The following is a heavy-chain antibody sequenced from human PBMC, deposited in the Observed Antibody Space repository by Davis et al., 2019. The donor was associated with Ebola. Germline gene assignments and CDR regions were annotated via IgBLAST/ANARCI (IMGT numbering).Heavy chain of an antibody. CDR3: AKDRADFSAFDV. CDR2: ISWNSYYM. CDR1: GFKFDDYA. V-gene: IGHV3-9*01. Sequence: SLKISCAASGFKFDDYAMLWVRRVPGKGLEWVSGISWNSYYMYYGDSVKGRFTISRDNAKNSVYLQMNSLRPEDTALYYCAKDRADFSAFDVWGQGTMVTVSS. D-gene: IGHD2/OR15-2a*01. J-gene: IGHJ3*01.